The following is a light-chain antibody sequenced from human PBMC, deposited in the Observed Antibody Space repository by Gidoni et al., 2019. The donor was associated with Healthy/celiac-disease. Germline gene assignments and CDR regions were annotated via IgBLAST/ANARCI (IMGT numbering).Light chain of an antibody. CDR2: GAP. J-gene: IGKJ1*01. Sequence: EIVLTHSPGTLSLSPGERATLSCRARQSVSSSYLAWYQQKPGQAPRLLTYGAPSRATGIPDRFSGSGSGTDFTLTISRLEPEDFAVYYCQQYGSSPPVTFGQGTKVEIK. V-gene: IGKV3-20*01. CDR3: QQYGSSPPVT. CDR1: QSVSSSY.